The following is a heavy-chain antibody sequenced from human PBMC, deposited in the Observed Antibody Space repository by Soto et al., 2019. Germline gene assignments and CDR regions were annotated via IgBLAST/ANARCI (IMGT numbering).Heavy chain of an antibody. J-gene: IGHJ4*01. D-gene: IGHD6-19*01. CDR3: XRDRSSSWYNGTFYFD. CDR2: IIPLFDAT. Sequence: QVQLVQSGAEVRKPGSSVKVSCKASGGTFTTYDISWVRQAPGQGLEWMGGIIPLFDATKYAQKFQGRVTITADKSTGTAYMELSSLRSXXXXXXXXXRDRSSSWYNGTFYFD. V-gene: IGHV1-69*06. CDR1: GGTFTTYD.